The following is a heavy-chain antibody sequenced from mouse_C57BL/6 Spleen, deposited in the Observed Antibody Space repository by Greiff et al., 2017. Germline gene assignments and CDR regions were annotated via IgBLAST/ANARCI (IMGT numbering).Heavy chain of an antibody. CDR2: ISSGGDYT. CDR1: GFTFSSYA. D-gene: IGHD1-1*02. V-gene: IGHV5-9-1*02. J-gene: IGHJ2*01. CDR3: TRECYGPYYCDY. Sequence: EVMLVESGEGLVKPGGSLKLSCAASGFTFSSYALSWVRQTPEKRLEWVAYISSGGDYTSYAATVQGRFTLSRDKARNTLYLQMSSLKSEDTAMYYCTRECYGPYYCDYWGQGTTRTVSS.